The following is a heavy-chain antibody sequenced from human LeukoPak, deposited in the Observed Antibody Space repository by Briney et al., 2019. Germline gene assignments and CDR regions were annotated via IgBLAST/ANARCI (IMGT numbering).Heavy chain of an antibody. Sequence: RASVKVSCKASGYTFTSYGISWVRQAPGQGLEWMGWISAFNGNTNYAQKLQGRVTMTTDTSTSTAYVELRSLRSDDTAVYYCARDSSSSWYGFLDYWGQGTLVTVSS. CDR2: ISAFNGNT. CDR3: ARDSSSSWYGFLDY. D-gene: IGHD6-13*01. V-gene: IGHV1-18*01. CDR1: GYTFTSYG. J-gene: IGHJ4*02.